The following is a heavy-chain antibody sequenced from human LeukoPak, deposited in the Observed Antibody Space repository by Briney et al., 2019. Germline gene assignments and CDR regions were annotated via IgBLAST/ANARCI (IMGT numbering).Heavy chain of an antibody. V-gene: IGHV3-21*01. J-gene: IGHJ4*02. CDR2: ISSSSSYI. D-gene: IGHD4-11*01. CDR3: ARGVGVTVTTSLDY. CDR1: GFTFSSYS. Sequence: GGSLRLSCAASGFTFSSYSMNWVRQAPGKVLEWVSSISSSSSYIYYADSVKGRFTISRDNAKNSLYLQMNSLRAEDTAVYYCARGVGVTVTTSLDYWGQGTLVTVSS.